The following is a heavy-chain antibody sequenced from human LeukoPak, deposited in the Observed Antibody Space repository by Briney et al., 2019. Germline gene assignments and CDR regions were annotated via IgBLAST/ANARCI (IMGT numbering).Heavy chain of an antibody. CDR3: VSGYDYVADY. D-gene: IGHD5-12*01. CDR1: GGSISSYY. Sequence: SETLSLTCTVSGGSISSYYWSWIRQPAGKGLELIGRIYTSGSTNYSPSLKSRVTMSVDTSKNQFSLKLSSVTAADTAVYYCVSGYDYVADYWGQGTLVAVSS. V-gene: IGHV4-4*07. CDR2: IYTSGST. J-gene: IGHJ4*02.